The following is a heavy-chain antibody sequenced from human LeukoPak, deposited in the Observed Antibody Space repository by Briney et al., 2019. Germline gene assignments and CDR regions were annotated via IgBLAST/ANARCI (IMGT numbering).Heavy chain of an antibody. J-gene: IGHJ3*02. CDR2: INPNSGGT. V-gene: IGHV1-2*02. Sequence: ASVKVSCKASEYTFTGYCMHWVRQAPGQGLEWMGWINPNSGGTNYAQKFQGRVTMTRDTSISTAYMELSRLRSDDTAVYYCARGPRITMVRGVITDAFDIWGQGTMVTVSS. CDR1: EYTFTGYC. CDR3: ARGPRITMVRGVITDAFDI. D-gene: IGHD3-10*01.